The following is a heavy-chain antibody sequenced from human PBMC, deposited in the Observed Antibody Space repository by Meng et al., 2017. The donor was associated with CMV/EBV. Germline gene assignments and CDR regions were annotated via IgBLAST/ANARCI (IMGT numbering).Heavy chain of an antibody. CDR2: IIPIFGTA. D-gene: IGHD3-10*01. CDR1: GGTFSSYA. Sequence: VQLVQAGVEVKKPGSLGKGSCKASGGTFSSYAISWVRQAPGQGLEWMGGIIPIFGTANYAQKFQGRVTITADESTSTAYMELSSLRSEDTAVYYCARRGSYYGSGSYYNWFDPWGQGTLVTVSS. CDR3: ARRGSYYGSGSYYNWFDP. J-gene: IGHJ5*02. V-gene: IGHV1-69*12.